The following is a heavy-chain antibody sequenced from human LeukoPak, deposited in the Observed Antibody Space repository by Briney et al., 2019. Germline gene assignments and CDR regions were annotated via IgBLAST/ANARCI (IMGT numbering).Heavy chain of an antibody. J-gene: IGHJ3*01. CDR1: GYTFTSYG. CDR2: ISAYNGNT. D-gene: IGHD6-13*01. CDR3: ARDPVATPGTAFDL. V-gene: IGHV1-18*01. Sequence: ASVKVSCKASGYTFTSYGISWVRQAPGQGLEWMGWISAYNGNTNYAQKLQGRVTMTTDTSTSTAYMELRSLRSDDTAVYCARDPVATPGTAFDLWGHGTMVTVSS.